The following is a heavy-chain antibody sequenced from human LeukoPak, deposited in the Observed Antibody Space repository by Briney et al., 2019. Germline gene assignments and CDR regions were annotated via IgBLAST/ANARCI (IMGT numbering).Heavy chain of an antibody. D-gene: IGHD1-1*01. Sequence: GGSLRLSCAASGFTFSSYAMSWVRQAPGKGLEWVSAISGSGGSTYYADSVKGRFTISRDNSKNTLYLQMNSLRAEDTAVYYCAKLTLERIDYYYGMDVWGKGTTVIVSS. J-gene: IGHJ6*04. CDR3: AKLTLERIDYYYGMDV. CDR2: ISGSGGST. CDR1: GFTFSSYA. V-gene: IGHV3-23*01.